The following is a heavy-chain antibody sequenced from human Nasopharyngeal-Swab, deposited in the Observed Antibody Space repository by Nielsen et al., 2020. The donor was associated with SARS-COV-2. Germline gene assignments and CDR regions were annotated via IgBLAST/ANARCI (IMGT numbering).Heavy chain of an antibody. D-gene: IGHD1-26*01. J-gene: IGHJ4*02. CDR2: ISSSGSTI. Sequence: GESLKISCAASGFTFSDYYMSWIRQAPGKGLEWVSYISSSGSTIYYADSVKGRFTISRDNAKNSLYLQMNSLRAEDTAVYYCARVWGLLSFDYWGQGTLVTVSS. CDR1: GFTFSDYY. V-gene: IGHV3-11*04. CDR3: ARVWGLLSFDY.